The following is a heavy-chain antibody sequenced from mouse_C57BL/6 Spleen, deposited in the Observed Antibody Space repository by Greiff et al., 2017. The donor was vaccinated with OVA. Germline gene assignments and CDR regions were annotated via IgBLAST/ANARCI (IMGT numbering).Heavy chain of an antibody. CDR1: GYAFSSSW. Sequence: QVQLKQSGPELVKPGASVKISCTASGYAFSSSWMNWVKQRPGKGLEWIGRIYPGDGDTNYNGKFKGKATLTADKSSSTAYMQLSSLTSEDSAVYFCARSTTVVADYWGQGTTLTVSS. D-gene: IGHD1-1*01. CDR2: IYPGDGDT. J-gene: IGHJ2*01. V-gene: IGHV1-82*01. CDR3: ARSTTVVADY.